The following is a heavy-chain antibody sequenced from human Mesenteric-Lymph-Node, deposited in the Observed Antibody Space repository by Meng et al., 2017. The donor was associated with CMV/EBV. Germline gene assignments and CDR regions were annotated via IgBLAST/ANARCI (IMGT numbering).Heavy chain of an antibody. V-gene: IGHV3-7*01. CDR2: IKPDGTNI. CDR1: GFTSGDYW. Sequence: GGSLRLSCVVSGFTSGDYWMTWVRQAPGKGLEWVANIKPDGTNIFYADSVRDRFTISRDNAKNSLYLQMNSLRAEDTAVYYCARDRDILTGPYYFDYWGQGTLVTVSS. CDR3: ARDRDILTGPYYFDY. J-gene: IGHJ4*02. D-gene: IGHD3-9*01.